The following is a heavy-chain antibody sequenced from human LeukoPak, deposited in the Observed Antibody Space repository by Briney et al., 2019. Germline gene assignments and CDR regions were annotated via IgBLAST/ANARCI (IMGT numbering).Heavy chain of an antibody. V-gene: IGHV1-18*04. J-gene: IGHJ3*02. CDR2: ISAYNGNT. D-gene: IGHD5-12*01. Sequence: ASVKVSCKASGYTFTSYGISWVRQAPGQGLEWMGWISAYNGNTNYAQKLQGRVTMTTDTSTSTAYMELRSLRSDDTAVYYCARDIGEDSGYATPLGAFDIWGQGTMVTVSS. CDR1: GYTFTSYG. CDR3: ARDIGEDSGYATPLGAFDI.